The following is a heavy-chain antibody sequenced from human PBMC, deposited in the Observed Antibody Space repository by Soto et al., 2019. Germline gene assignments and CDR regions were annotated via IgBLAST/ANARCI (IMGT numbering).Heavy chain of an antibody. Sequence: QVQLVHSGAEVKKPGPSVKVSCKASGYTFTSYGISWVRQAPGQGLEWMGWITAYNGNTNYAQKLQGRVTMTTDTSTSTAYMELRSLRSDDTAVYYCARENDILTGYYSPLFDFWGQGTLVTVSS. D-gene: IGHD3-9*01. CDR1: GYTFTSYG. CDR2: ITAYNGNT. V-gene: IGHV1-18*01. CDR3: ARENDILTGYYSPLFDF. J-gene: IGHJ4*02.